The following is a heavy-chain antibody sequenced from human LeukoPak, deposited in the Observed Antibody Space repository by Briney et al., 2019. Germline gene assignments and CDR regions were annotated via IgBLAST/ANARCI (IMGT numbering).Heavy chain of an antibody. D-gene: IGHD3-10*01. CDR1: GFTFSSYG. Sequence: GGSLRLSCAASGFTFSSYGMHWVRQAPSKGLEWVAVISYDGSNKYYADSVKGRFTISRDNSKNTLYLQMNSLRAEDTAVYYCAKEVDGSGSYPDYWGQGTLVTVSS. CDR2: ISYDGSNK. V-gene: IGHV3-30*18. CDR3: AKEVDGSGSYPDY. J-gene: IGHJ4*02.